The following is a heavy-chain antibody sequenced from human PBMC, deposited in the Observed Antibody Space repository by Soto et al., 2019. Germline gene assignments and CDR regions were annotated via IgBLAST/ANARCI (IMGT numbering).Heavy chain of an antibody. D-gene: IGHD6-6*01. CDR1: GFTFKKYV. J-gene: IGHJ6*02. V-gene: IGHV3-64D*06. CDR2: ISYTGENT. Sequence: PGGSLRLSCSASGFTFKKYVMHWVRQAPGKGLECVSAISYTGENTYYADSVKGRFTISRDNSKNTLFLQMSSLTAEDTGIYYCVKVAAQDYYYYGTDVWGQGTTVTVSS. CDR3: VKVAAQDYYYYGTDV.